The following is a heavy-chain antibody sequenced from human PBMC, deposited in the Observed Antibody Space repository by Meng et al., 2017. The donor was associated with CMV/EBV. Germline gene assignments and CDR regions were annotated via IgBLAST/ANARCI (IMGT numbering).Heavy chain of an antibody. CDR1: GFTVSGNY. CDR3: ARELRDDYTWGFFDY. J-gene: IGHJ4*02. Sequence: GESLKISCAASGFTVSGNYMSWVRQAPGKGLEWVSVVFGGASIYYADSVKGRFTISRDNSKNMLYLQMNSLRAEDTAVYYCARELRDDYTWGFFDYWGQGTLVTVSS. D-gene: IGHD5-24*01. CDR2: VFGGASI. V-gene: IGHV3-66*02.